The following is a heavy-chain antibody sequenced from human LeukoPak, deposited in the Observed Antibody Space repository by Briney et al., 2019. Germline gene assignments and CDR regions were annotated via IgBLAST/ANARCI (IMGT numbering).Heavy chain of an antibody. D-gene: IGHD3-22*01. J-gene: IGHJ3*02. CDR2: INNGGSII. Sequence: GGSLRLSCAASGFTFSIYEMNWVRQAPGKGQEWVSYINNGGSIIYYADSVKGRFTISRDNAKNSLYLKMKSLRAEDTAVYCGAREGLSGYAFDSWGQGTMVTVSA. V-gene: IGHV3-48*03. CDR3: AREGLSGYAFDS. CDR1: GFTFSIYE.